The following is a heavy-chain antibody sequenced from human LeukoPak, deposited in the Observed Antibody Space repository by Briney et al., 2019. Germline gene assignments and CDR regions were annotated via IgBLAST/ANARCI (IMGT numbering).Heavy chain of an antibody. CDR2: INSDGSST. Sequence: GGSLRLSCAASGFTFSSYWMHWVRQAPGKGLMWVSRINSDGSSTSYADSVKGRFTISRDNAKNTLYLQMNSLRAEDTAVYYCARDTYYYDSSGYSYWGPGTLVTVSS. J-gene: IGHJ4*02. V-gene: IGHV3-74*01. CDR1: GFTFSSYW. D-gene: IGHD3-22*01. CDR3: ARDTYYYDSSGYSY.